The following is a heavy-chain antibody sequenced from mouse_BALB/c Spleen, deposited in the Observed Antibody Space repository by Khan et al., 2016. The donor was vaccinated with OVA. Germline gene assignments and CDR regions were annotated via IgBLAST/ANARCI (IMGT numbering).Heavy chain of an antibody. CDR2: IDPPNGNT. J-gene: IGHJ3*02. V-gene: IGHV14-3*02. CDR1: GFNINDTY. CDR3: ARVARK. Sequence: VQLKQSGADLVKSGASLKLSCTASGFNINDTYMYWLHQWPEQSLEWIGSIDPPNGNTNYDPNFQGRATITADTSYNTAYLQLSSLTSEDTADYYCARVARKWGQGTMLTVSA.